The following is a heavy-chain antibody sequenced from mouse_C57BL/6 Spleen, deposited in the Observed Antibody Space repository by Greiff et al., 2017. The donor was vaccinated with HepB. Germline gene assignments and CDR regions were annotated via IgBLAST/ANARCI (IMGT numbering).Heavy chain of an antibody. Sequence: EVMLVESGGGLVKPGGSLKLSCAASGFTFSSYAMSWVRQTPEKRLEWVATISDGGSYTYYPDNVKGRFTISRDNAKNNLYLQMSHLKSEDTAMYYCAREGDRVYFDYWGQGTTLTVSS. V-gene: IGHV5-4*01. D-gene: IGHD3-3*01. J-gene: IGHJ2*01. CDR1: GFTFSSYA. CDR2: ISDGGSYT. CDR3: AREGDRVYFDY.